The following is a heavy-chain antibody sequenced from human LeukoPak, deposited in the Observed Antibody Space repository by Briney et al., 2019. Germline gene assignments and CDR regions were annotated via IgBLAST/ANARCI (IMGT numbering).Heavy chain of an antibody. D-gene: IGHD1-26*01. J-gene: IGHJ6*03. CDR2: VTWDGGST. V-gene: IGHV3-43D*04. Sequence: GGSLRLSCAASGFTFDDYAMHWVRQAPGKGLEWVSLVTWDGGSTYYADTVKGRFTISRDNTKNSLYLQMNSLRPEDTGLYYCVKATTTSDYYYVDVWGTGTTVIVSS. CDR1: GFTFDDYA. CDR3: VKATTTSDYYYVDV.